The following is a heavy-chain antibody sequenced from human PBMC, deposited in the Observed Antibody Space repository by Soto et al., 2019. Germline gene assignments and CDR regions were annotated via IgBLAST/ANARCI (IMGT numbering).Heavy chain of an antibody. V-gene: IGHV3-30*18. CDR2: ISYDGSNK. Sequence: GGSLRLSCAASGFTFSSYGMHWVRQAPGKGLEWVAVISYDGSNKYYADSVKGRFTISRDNSKNTLYLQMNSLRAEDTAVYYCANSWFRYCSGGSCYPLDYWGQGTLVTVSS. J-gene: IGHJ4*02. CDR1: GFTFSSYG. D-gene: IGHD2-15*01. CDR3: ANSWFRYCSGGSCYPLDY.